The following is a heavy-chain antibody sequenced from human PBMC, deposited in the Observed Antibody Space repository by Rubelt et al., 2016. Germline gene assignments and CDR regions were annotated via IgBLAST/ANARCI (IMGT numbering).Heavy chain of an antibody. V-gene: IGHV4-39*07. J-gene: IGHJ4*02. D-gene: IGHD6-13*01. CDR1: GGSISSSSYY. CDR3: ARVPAAGAN. Sequence: QLQLQESGPGLVKPSETLSLTCTVSGGSISSSSYYWGWIRQPPGKGLEWIGEINHSGSTNYNPSLMSGVTISVYTSKNQFSLKLSSVTAADTAVYYCARVPAAGANWGQGTLVTVSS. CDR2: INHSGST.